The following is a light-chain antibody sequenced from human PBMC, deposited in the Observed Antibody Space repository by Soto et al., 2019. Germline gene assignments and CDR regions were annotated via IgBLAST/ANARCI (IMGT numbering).Light chain of an antibody. CDR2: GAS. Sequence: EIVLTQSPGTLSLSPGERATLSCRASQSLTNNYLAWYQQKPGRALRLLIDGASTRATGIPDRFSGSGSGTEFTLTITILEPEGVSVYYCQQYEAFVTFGQETNVQI. CDR3: QQYEAFVT. V-gene: IGKV3-20*01. CDR1: QSLTNNY. J-gene: IGKJ1*01.